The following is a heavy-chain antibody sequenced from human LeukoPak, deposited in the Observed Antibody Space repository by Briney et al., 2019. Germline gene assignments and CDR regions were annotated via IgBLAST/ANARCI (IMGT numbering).Heavy chain of an antibody. CDR1: GFRSYS. CDR2: ISSGSDYI. J-gene: IGHJ4*02. D-gene: IGHD3-16*01. CDR3: ARDPWGTHAY. Sequence: PGGPLRLSCAASGFRSYSLNWVRQAPGKGLEWVSSISSGSDYIYYADSVKGRFTISRDNAKNSLYLQMNSLRAEDTAIYYCARDPWGTHAYWGQGTLVTVSS. V-gene: IGHV3-21*01.